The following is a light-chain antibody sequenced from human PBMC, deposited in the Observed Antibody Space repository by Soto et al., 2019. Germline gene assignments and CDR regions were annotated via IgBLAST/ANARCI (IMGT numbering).Light chain of an antibody. CDR1: QSVSSSY. Sequence: EIVLTQSPGTLSFSPGERATLSCRASQSVSSSYLAWYQQKPGQAPRLLIYGASTRATGIPARFSGSGSGTEFTLTISSLQAEYVAVYYCQQYYSSPRTFGGGTKVDIK. CDR2: GAS. V-gene: IGKV3-20*01. CDR3: QQYYSSPRT. J-gene: IGKJ4*01.